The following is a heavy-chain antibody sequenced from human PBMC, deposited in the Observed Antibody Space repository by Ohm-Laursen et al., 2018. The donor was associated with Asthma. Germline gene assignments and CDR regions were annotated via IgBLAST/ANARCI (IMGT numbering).Heavy chain of an antibody. D-gene: IGHD1-26*01. CDR2: ISYDGTSE. CDR1: VFPFSKYA. V-gene: IGHV3-30-3*01. J-gene: IGHJ4*02. Sequence: SLRLSCAASVFPFSKYAFHWVRQAPGKGLEWVAIISYDGTSEYYADSVKGRVTISRDNSKNTLYLQMNSLRAEDTAVYYCARDESGSYYFDYWGQGTLVTVSS. CDR3: ARDESGSYYFDY.